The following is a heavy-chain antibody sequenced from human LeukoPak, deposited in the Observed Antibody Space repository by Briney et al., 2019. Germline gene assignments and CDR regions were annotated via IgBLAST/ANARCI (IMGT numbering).Heavy chain of an antibody. D-gene: IGHD3-16*02. CDR2: IYYIGST. CDR1: GGSISSYY. CDR3: ARGRYVWGSYRYFDY. V-gene: IGHV4-59*01. Sequence: SETLSLTCTVSGGSISSYYWSWIRQPPAKGLEWIGYIYYIGSTNYNPSLTSRVIISVDTSKNQFSLKLSSVTAADTAEYYCARGRYVWGSYRYFDYWGQGTLVTVSS. J-gene: IGHJ4*02.